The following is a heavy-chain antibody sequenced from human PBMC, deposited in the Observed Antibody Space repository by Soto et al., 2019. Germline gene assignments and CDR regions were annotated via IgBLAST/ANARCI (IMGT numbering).Heavy chain of an antibody. V-gene: IGHV4-59*01. CDR1: GGSISGSY. CDR2: VYYTGST. J-gene: IGHJ4*02. Sequence: QVQLQESGPGLVKPSETLSLTCSVSGGSISGSYWSWIRQSPGKGLEWLGYVYYTGSTNYSPSLRSRVSISVVTSKNEFSLRLSSVTAADTAVYFCARSVAVPGAHIDYWGQGTQVTVSS. D-gene: IGHD6-19*01. CDR3: ARSVAVPGAHIDY.